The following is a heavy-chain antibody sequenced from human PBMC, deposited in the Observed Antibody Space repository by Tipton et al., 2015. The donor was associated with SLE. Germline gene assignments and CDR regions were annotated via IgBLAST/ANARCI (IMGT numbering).Heavy chain of an antibody. CDR2: INHSGST. V-gene: IGHV4-34*01. CDR1: GGSFSGYY. D-gene: IGHD3-3*01. Sequence: TLSLTCAVYGGSFSGYYWSWIRQPPGKGLELIGEINHSGSTNYNPSLKSRVTISVDTSKNQFSLKLSSVTAADTAVYYCARGELRFLEWLNYFDYWGQVTLVTVSS. J-gene: IGHJ4*02. CDR3: ARGELRFLEWLNYFDY.